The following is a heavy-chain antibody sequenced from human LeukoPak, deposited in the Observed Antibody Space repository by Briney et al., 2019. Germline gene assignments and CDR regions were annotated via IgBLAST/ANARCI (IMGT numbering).Heavy chain of an antibody. CDR2: LSASGDYT. J-gene: IGHJ4*02. Sequence: GGSLRLSCVGSGFTISDYAMGWVRQAPWKGLEFVSVLSASGDYTEYADSAEGRFTISRDTSQNTLSLQMNSLRAEDTAVYYCAKKPALIKYPFDNWGQGTLVTVSS. D-gene: IGHD2-2*01. V-gene: IGHV3-23*01. CDR1: GFTISDYA. CDR3: AKKPALIKYPFDN.